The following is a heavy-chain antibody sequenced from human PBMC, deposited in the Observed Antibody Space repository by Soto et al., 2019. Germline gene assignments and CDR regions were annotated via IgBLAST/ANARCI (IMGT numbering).Heavy chain of an antibody. CDR2: FDPEGGET. J-gene: IGHJ4*02. CDR3: ATVTPGGSGWLDDY. Sequence: ASVKVSCKVSGYTLTELSMHWVRQAPGKGLEWMGGFDPEGGETIYAQKFQGRVTMTEDTSTDTAYMELSSLRSEDTAVYYCATVTPGGSGWLDDYWGQGTLVTVSS. D-gene: IGHD6-19*01. CDR1: GYTLTELS. V-gene: IGHV1-24*01.